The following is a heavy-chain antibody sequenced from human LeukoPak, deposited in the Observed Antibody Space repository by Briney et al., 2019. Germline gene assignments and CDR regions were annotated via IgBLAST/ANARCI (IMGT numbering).Heavy chain of an antibody. D-gene: IGHD2-15*01. Sequence: ASVKVSCKDSGYTLTELSMHWVRQAPGKGLEWMGGFDPEDGETIYAQKFQGRVTMTEDTSTDTAYMELRSLRSEETAVYCCASAAGGSCYVRCFPYYFDYWGQGTLVTVSS. V-gene: IGHV1-24*01. CDR2: FDPEDGET. CDR1: GYTLTELS. CDR3: ASAAGGSCYVRCFPYYFDY. J-gene: IGHJ4*02.